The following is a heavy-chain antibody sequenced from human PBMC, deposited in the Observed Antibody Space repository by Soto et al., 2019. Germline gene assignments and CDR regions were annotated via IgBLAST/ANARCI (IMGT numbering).Heavy chain of an antibody. CDR3: ARVGDYGDFVFDY. CDR2: IIPILGIA. D-gene: IGHD4-17*01. J-gene: IGHJ4*02. CDR1: GGTFSSYT. Sequence: QVQLVQSGAEVKKPGSSVKVSCKASGGTFSSYTISWVRQAPGQGLEWMGRIIPILGIANYAQKFQGRVTITTDKSTSTAYMELSSLRSDDTAVYYCARVGDYGDFVFDYWGQGTLVTVSS. V-gene: IGHV1-69*02.